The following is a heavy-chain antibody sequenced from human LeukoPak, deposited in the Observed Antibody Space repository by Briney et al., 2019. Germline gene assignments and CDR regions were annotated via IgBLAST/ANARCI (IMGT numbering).Heavy chain of an antibody. V-gene: IGHV3-74*01. CDR1: GFTFSSYW. CDR2: VSTDGSST. Sequence: GGSLRLSCAVSGFTFSSYWMHWVRQAPGKGLVWVSRVSTDGSSTGYADSVKGRFTISRDNAKNTLYLQMNSLRTEDTGVYYCVRGGSWTLDYWGRGTLVTVSS. CDR3: VRGGSWTLDY. D-gene: IGHD2-15*01. J-gene: IGHJ4*02.